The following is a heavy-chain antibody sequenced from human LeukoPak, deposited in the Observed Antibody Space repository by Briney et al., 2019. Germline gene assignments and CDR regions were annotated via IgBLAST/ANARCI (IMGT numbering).Heavy chain of an antibody. CDR3: ARVVDYYDSSGGYYFDY. J-gene: IGHJ4*02. CDR2: ISAYNGST. V-gene: IGHV1-18*01. Sequence: ASVKVSCKASGYTFTSYGISWVRQAPGQGLEWMGWISAYNGSTNYAQKLQGRVTMTTDTSTSTAYMELRSLRSDDTAVYYCARVVDYYDSSGGYYFDYWGQGTLVTVSS. CDR1: GYTFTSYG. D-gene: IGHD3-22*01.